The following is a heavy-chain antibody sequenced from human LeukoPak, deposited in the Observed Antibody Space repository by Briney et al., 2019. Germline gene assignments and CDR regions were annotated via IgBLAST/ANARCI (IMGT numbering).Heavy chain of an antibody. J-gene: IGHJ3*01. Sequence: SGGSLRLSCAASGSTFSSYGMHWVRQAPGKGLEWVTVIWHDGSHKDYAGSVKGRFTISRDNPKNTLYLQMNDLRAEDTAMYYCASGWGSNAYASAFDVWGQGTMVTVSS. CDR3: ASGWGSNAYASAFDV. CDR2: IWHDGSHK. CDR1: GSTFSSYG. V-gene: IGHV3-33*01. D-gene: IGHD3-16*01.